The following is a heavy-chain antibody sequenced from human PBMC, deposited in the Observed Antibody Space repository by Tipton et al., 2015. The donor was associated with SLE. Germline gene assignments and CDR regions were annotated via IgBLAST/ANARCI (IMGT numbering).Heavy chain of an antibody. V-gene: IGHV4-30-4*01. CDR2: IYYSGST. D-gene: IGHD3-3*01. Sequence: TLSLTCTVSGGSISSGDYYWSWIRQPPGKGLEWIGYIYYSGSTYYNPSLKSRVTISVDTSKNQFSLKLSSVTAADTAVYYCAREQNDFWSGSYYYFDYWGKGIRVTV. CDR3: AREQNDFWSGSYYYFDY. CDR1: GGSISSGDYY. J-gene: IGHJ4*02.